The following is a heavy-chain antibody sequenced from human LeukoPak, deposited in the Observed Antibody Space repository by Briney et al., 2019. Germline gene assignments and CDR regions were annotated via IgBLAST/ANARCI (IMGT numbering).Heavy chain of an antibody. V-gene: IGHV3-21*01. J-gene: IGHJ3*02. CDR2: ISSSSSYI. D-gene: IGHD1-14*01. Sequence: GGSLRLSCAASGFTFSSYSMNWVRQAPGKGLEWVSSISSSSSYIYYADSVKGRFTISRDNARNSLYLQMNSLRDGDTAVYYCARDKGGPATTDDFDIWGQGTMVTVSS. CDR3: ARDKGGPATTDDFDI. CDR1: GFTFSSYS.